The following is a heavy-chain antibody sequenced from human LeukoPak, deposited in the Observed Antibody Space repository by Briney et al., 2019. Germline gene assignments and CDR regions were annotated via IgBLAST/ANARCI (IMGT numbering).Heavy chain of an antibody. V-gene: IGHV4-4*02. CDR2: VHLDGRT. D-gene: IGHD3-16*01. J-gene: IGHJ4*02. Sequence: PSETLSLTCGVSGGSVINTNWWTWVRQPPGKGLEWIGEVHLDGRTNYNPSLESRLTMSVDVSENQVSLKLTSVTAADTAVYYCAREGGFYRPLDYSGQGTLVTGSS. CDR3: AREGGFYRPLDY. CDR1: GGSVINTNW.